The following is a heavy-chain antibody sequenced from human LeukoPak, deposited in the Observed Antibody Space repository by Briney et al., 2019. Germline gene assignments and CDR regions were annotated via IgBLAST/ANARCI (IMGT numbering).Heavy chain of an antibody. Sequence: PGGSLRLSCAASGFTFRLLLHAVDLPGSRKGAGVNKIHCGRTEKAASVKGRSTISRDDSKSIAYLQMNSLKTEDTAVYYCTVTKQILYYYYYMDVWGKGTTVTISS. J-gene: IGHJ6*03. D-gene: IGHD4-17*01. CDR1: GFTFRLLL. CDR3: TVTKQILYYYYYMDV. V-gene: IGHV3-49*03. CDR2: NKIHCGRT.